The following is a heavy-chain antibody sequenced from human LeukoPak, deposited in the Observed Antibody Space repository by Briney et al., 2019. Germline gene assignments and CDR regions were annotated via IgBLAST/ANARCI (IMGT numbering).Heavy chain of an antibody. J-gene: IGHJ5*02. Sequence: SETLSLTCTVSGGSISSSSYYWGWIRQPPGKGLEWIGSIYYSGSTYYNPSLKSRVTISVDTSKNQFSLKLSSVTAADTAVYYCARFRRITIFGVPSRTGWFDPWGQGTLVTVSS. CDR3: ARFRRITIFGVPSRTGWFDP. CDR2: IYYSGST. D-gene: IGHD3-3*01. CDR1: GGSISSSSYY. V-gene: IGHV4-39*07.